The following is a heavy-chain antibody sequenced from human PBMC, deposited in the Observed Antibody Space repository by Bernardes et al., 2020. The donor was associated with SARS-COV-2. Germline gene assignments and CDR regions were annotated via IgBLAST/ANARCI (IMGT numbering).Heavy chain of an antibody. CDR3: ARDVAGREDF. J-gene: IGHJ4*02. D-gene: IGHD1-26*01. V-gene: IGHV3-74*01. Sequence: VGSLILSCTASEFTFRRFWMHWVRQVPGPGLVWVSRINEDGTTTNYADSVKGRFTISRDNAKNTLFLQMNSLRAEDTAVYYCARDVAGREDFWGQGTLVTVSS. CDR2: INEDGTTT. CDR1: EFTFRRFW.